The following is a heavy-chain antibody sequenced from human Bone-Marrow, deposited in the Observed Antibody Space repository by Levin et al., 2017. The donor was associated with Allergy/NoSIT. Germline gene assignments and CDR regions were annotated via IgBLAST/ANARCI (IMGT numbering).Heavy chain of an antibody. CDR1: GFTFSSYG. D-gene: IGHD6-13*01. J-gene: IGHJ4*02. V-gene: IGHV3-30*18. CDR3: AKDKSGIAAAGTGGFDY. CDR2: ISYDGSNK. Sequence: SCAASGFTFSSYGMHWVRQAPGKGLEWVAVISYDGSNKYYADSVKGRFTISRDNSKNTLYLQMNSLRAEDTAVYYCAKDKSGIAAAGTGGFDYWGQGTLVTVSS.